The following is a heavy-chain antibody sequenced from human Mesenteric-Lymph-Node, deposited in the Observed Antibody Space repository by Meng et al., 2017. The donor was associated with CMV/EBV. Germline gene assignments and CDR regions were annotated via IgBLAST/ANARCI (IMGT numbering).Heavy chain of an antibody. D-gene: IGHD3-22*01. CDR1: SISRGGYS. Sequence: SISRGGYSWSWIRQPPGKGLEWIGYIYHSGSTYYNPSLKSRVTISVDRSKNQFSLKLSSVTAADTAVYYCARGLGDSSGYYPLFDYWGQGTLVTVSS. CDR3: ARGLGDSSGYYPLFDY. J-gene: IGHJ4*02. CDR2: IYHSGST. V-gene: IGHV4-30-2*01.